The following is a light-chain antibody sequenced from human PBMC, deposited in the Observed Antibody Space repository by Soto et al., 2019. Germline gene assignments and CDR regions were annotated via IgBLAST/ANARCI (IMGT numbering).Light chain of an antibody. J-gene: IGKJ1*01. CDR2: AAS. V-gene: IGKV1-27*01. CDR1: HGISNY. Sequence: DIQMTQSPSSLSASVGDRVTITCRASHGISNYLAWYQQKPGKVPKLLIFAASTLHSGVPSRFSGSGSGTDFTLTISSLQPEDVATYYCQKYNSARWTFGQGTKVDIK. CDR3: QKYNSARWT.